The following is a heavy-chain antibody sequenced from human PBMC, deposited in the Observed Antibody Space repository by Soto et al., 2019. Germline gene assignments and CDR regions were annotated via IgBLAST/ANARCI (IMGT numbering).Heavy chain of an antibody. Sequence: GGSLRLSCAASGFIFSDYSMSWVRQAPGKGLEWVSSISGSSTYIYYADSVQGRFTISRDNAKNSLYLQMNSLRAEDTAMFYCAREGIAVAADFWGQGTLVTVSS. J-gene: IGHJ4*02. CDR1: GFIFSDYS. CDR3: AREGIAVAADF. V-gene: IGHV3-21*01. D-gene: IGHD6-19*01. CDR2: ISGSSTYI.